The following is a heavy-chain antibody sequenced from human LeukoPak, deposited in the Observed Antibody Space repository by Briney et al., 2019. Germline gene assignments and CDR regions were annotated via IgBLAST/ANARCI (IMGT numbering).Heavy chain of an antibody. CDR1: GYSFTSYW. Sequence: GESLKISCKGSGYSFTSYWIGWVRQMPGKGLEWMGIIYPGDSDTRYSPSFQGQVTISADKSISTAYLQWSSLKASDTAMYYCARVDYDILTGYPYDAFDIWGQGTMVTVPS. V-gene: IGHV5-51*01. J-gene: IGHJ3*02. CDR3: ARVDYDILTGYPYDAFDI. D-gene: IGHD3-9*01. CDR2: IYPGDSDT.